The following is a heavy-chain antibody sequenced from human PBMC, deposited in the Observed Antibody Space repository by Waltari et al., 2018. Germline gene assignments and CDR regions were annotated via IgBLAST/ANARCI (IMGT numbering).Heavy chain of an antibody. V-gene: IGHV4-34*01. D-gene: IGHD3-3*01. CDR1: GGSFSGYY. J-gene: IGHJ4*02. Sequence: QVQLQQWGAGLLKPSETLSLTCAVYGGSFSGYYWRWIRHPPGTGLEWIGEINHSGSTNYNPSLKIRVTISVDTSKNQFSLKLSSVTAADTAVYYCARGRDYDFWSGYYPDYYFDYWGQGTLVTVSS. CDR2: INHSGST. CDR3: ARGRDYDFWSGYYPDYYFDY.